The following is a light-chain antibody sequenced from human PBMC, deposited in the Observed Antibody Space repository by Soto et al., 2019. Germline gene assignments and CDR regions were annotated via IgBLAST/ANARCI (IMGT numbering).Light chain of an antibody. CDR2: GAS. V-gene: IGKV3-15*01. Sequence: EIVMTQSPATLSVSPGERATLSCRASQRVNTNVAWYQQKRGQAPTLLNYGASSRATGVPDGFSGSGSGTEFTLTISSLQSEDFAVYYCQQYNNWPLTFGQGTTIEIK. CDR1: QRVNTN. J-gene: IGKJ1*01. CDR3: QQYNNWPLT.